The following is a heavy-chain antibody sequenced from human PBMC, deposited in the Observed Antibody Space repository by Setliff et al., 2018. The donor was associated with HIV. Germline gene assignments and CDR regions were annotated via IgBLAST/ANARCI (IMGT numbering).Heavy chain of an antibody. D-gene: IGHD5-18*01. CDR1: GGSFSTYY. CDR3: AKRPGYGYPFHI. Sequence: SETLSLTCTVSGGSFSTYYWSWIRQPAGEGLEYIGRVHSPGTPIYNPSLKSRVTMSVDMSKNQFSLKLTSVAAADTAVYYCAKRPGYGYPFHIWGQGTMVTVSS. J-gene: IGHJ3*02. CDR2: VHSPGTP. V-gene: IGHV4-4*07.